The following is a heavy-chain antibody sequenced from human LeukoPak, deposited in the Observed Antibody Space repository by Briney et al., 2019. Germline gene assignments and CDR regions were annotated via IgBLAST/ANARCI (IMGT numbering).Heavy chain of an antibody. CDR1: GFTFSSYA. J-gene: IGHJ4*02. CDR2: ISPDGSTT. D-gene: IGHD6-6*01. Sequence: PGGSLRLSCAASGFTFSSYAMSWVRQGPGKGLVWVSRISPDGSTTTYADSVKGRFIISRDSAQNTVYLQMSSLRLEDTAVYYCAREYSSSSGRAFDYWGQGTLVTASS. CDR3: AREYSSSSGRAFDY. V-gene: IGHV3-74*01.